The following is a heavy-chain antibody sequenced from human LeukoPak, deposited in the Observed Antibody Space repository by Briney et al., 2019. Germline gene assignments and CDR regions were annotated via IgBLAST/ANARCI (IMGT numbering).Heavy chain of an antibody. CDR3: AKDHYSGAGSYYDVPTIDY. J-gene: IGHJ4*02. CDR1: GFTFSNYA. V-gene: IGHV3-23*01. D-gene: IGHD3-10*01. CDR2: IVGSGGSI. Sequence: GGSLRLSCAASGFTFSNYAFSWVRQAPGKGLEWVSGIVGSGGSIYYADSVKGRFTISRDNSKNTLYLQMSSLRAEDTAVYYCAKDHYSGAGSYYDVPTIDYWGQGTLVTVSS.